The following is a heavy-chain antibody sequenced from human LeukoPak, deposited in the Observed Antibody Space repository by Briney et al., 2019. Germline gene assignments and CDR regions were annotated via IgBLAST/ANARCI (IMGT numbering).Heavy chain of an antibody. CDR1: GYTFTNYG. D-gene: IGHD5/OR15-5a*01. CDR2: ISGYSGNT. Sequence: ASVKVSCKASGYTFTNYGISLVRQAPGQGLEWMGWISGYSGNTKYAERIQGRVTMTTDTSTSTTYTELRSLRSDDTAVYYCARDAVSTTTAGGIDYWGQGTLATVSS. CDR3: ARDAVSTTTAGGIDY. V-gene: IGHV1-18*01. J-gene: IGHJ4*02.